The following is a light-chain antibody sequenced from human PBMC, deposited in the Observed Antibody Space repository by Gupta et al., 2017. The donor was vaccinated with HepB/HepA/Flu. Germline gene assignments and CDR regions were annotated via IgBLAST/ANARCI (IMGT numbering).Light chain of an antibody. Sequence: EIVMTQSPATLSVSPGERATLSCSASQSVSSNLAWYQQKPGQAPRLLIYGASTRATGIPARFSGSGSGTEFTLTISSLQSEEFAVYYCQQYKNGPPYMYTFGQGTKLEIK. CDR2: GAS. CDR1: QSVSSN. CDR3: QQYKNGPPYMYT. V-gene: IGKV3-15*01. J-gene: IGKJ2*01.